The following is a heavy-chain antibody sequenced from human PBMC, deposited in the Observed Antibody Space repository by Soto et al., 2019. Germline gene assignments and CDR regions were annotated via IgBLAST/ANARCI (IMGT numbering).Heavy chain of an antibody. CDR2: ISSAGDSS. CDR3: ARVYCSTITCHVQAFDS. J-gene: IGHJ4*02. Sequence: EVQLVESGGGLAQPGGSVRLSCAASGFTFSSYEMNWVRQAPGRTLEWVSYISSAGDSSYYADSVKGRFTISRDNAKNSLYLQMNSLRVEDTAVYYCARVYCSTITCHVQAFDSWGQGTLVTVS. D-gene: IGHD2-2*01. V-gene: IGHV3-48*03. CDR1: GFTFSSYE.